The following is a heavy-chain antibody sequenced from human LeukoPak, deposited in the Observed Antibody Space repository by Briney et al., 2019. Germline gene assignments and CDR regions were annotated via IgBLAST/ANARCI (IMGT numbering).Heavy chain of an antibody. CDR2: ISYDGNNK. V-gene: IGHV3-30*18. J-gene: IGHJ4*02. D-gene: IGHD6-13*01. CDR3: AKDSSSSWFGGDSK. Sequence: PGRSLRLSCGASGFTFSYYGLHWVRQAPGKGLEWVALISYDGNNKDYADSVKGRFTISRDNSKNTLYLQMNSLRAEDTAVYFCAKDSSSSWFGGDSKWGQGTLVTASS. CDR1: GFTFSYYG.